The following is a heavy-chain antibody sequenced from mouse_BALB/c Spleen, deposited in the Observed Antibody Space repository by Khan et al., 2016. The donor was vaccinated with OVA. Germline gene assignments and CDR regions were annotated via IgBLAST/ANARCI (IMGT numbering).Heavy chain of an antibody. V-gene: IGHV1S137*01. CDR3: VRGGKFAY. CDR1: GYTFTDYA. D-gene: IGHD1-1*02. J-gene: IGHJ3*01. CDR2: ISTNYGDA. Sequence: VQLQESGAELVRPGVSVKISCKASGYTFTDYAMHWVKQRHAKSLEWIGVISTNYGDADYNQKFQGKASMTVDRSSGTVHLELARLTSEDSAIYYCVRGGKFAYWGQGTLVTVSA.